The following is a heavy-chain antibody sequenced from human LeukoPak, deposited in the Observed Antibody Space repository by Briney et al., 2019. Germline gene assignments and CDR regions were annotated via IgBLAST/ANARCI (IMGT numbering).Heavy chain of an antibody. Sequence: GGSLRLSCAASGFIFTDYWMYWVRQAPGRGLAWVANIKEDGSEKNYVDSVKGRFTISRDNAKNSVYLQMNSLRAEDTAVYYCARGLYNWNDGRNLDYWGQGILVTVSS. CDR3: ARGLYNWNDGRNLDY. CDR2: IKEDGSEK. V-gene: IGHV3-7*03. CDR1: GFIFTDYW. J-gene: IGHJ4*02. D-gene: IGHD1-1*01.